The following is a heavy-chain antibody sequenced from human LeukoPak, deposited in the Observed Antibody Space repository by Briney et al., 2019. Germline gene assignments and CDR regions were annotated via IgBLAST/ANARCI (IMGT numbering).Heavy chain of an antibody. CDR3: ARAPGSYRFDF. CDR1: GFTFSDYY. CDR2: ISTTGTTT. D-gene: IGHD3-10*01. J-gene: IGHJ4*02. V-gene: IGHV3-11*04. Sequence: GGSLRLSCAAPGFTFSDYYMSWMRQAPGKGLECISYISTTGTTTYYADSVKGRFTISRDNARNSLYLQMNSLRAGDTAIYYCARAPGSYRFDFWGQGTPVTVSS.